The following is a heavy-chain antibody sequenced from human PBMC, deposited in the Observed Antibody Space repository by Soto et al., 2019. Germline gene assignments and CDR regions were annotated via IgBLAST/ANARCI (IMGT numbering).Heavy chain of an antibody. CDR3: AKHSEYQLLSWLDT. J-gene: IGHJ5*02. CDR1: GFSFSTYA. D-gene: IGHD2-2*01. Sequence: EVQLLESGGGLVQPGGSLRLSCAASGFSFSTYAMSWVRQAPGKGLEWGSGIRAGGGNTYYADSVRGRFTISRDNSKNTVDLQISSLRAEDTALYYCAKHSEYQLLSWLDTWGLGTLVTVSS. V-gene: IGHV3-23*01. CDR2: IRAGGGNT.